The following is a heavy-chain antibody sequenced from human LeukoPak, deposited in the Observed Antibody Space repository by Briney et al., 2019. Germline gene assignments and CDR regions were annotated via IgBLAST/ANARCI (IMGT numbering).Heavy chain of an antibody. V-gene: IGHV4-59*01. CDR2: IYYSGST. Sequence: SETLSLTCTVSGGSISGYYWSWIRQPPGKGLEWIGYIYYSGSTNYNPSLKSRVTISVDTSKNQFSLKLSSVTAADTAVYYCARKDSSSHFDYWGQGTLVTVSS. CDR3: ARKDSSSHFDY. J-gene: IGHJ4*02. D-gene: IGHD6-13*01. CDR1: GGSISGYY.